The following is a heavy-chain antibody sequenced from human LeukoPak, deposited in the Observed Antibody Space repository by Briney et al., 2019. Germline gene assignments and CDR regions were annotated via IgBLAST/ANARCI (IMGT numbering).Heavy chain of an antibody. D-gene: IGHD1-14*01. CDR3: ARDRGNQRGYYYYYMDV. Sequence: GGSLRLSCAASGFTFSSYAMSWVRQAPGKGLEWVSAISGSGGSTYYADSVKGRFTISRDNSKNTLYLQMNSLRAEDTAVYYCARDRGNQRGYYYYYMDVWGKGTTVTVS. CDR2: ISGSGGST. J-gene: IGHJ6*03. CDR1: GFTFSSYA. V-gene: IGHV3-23*01.